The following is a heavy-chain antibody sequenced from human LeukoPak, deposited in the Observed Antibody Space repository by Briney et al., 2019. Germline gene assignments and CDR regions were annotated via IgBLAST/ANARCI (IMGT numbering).Heavy chain of an antibody. CDR3: ARGSYYYYYMDV. CDR1: GGSISSYY. V-gene: IGHV4-4*07. CDR2: IYTTGST. Sequence: SETLSLTCTVSGGSISSYYWSWIRQPAGKGLEWIGRIYTTGSTNYNPSLKSRVNMSVDTSKNQFSLKLSSVTAADTAVYYCARGSYYYYYMDVWGKGTTVTVSS. J-gene: IGHJ6*03.